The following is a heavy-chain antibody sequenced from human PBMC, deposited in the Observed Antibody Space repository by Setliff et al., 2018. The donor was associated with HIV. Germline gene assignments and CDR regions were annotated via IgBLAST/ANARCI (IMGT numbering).Heavy chain of an antibody. CDR3: ARGLYGDYGGDLNWLDP. D-gene: IGHD4-17*01. CDR2: INANSGSP. Sequence: ASVKVSCKTSGYNFENYAINWVRQAPGHGLEWMGWINANSGSPTYAQAFTGRFFFSVDTAVATAYLQINNLKTEDTAVYFCARGLYGDYGGDLNWLDPWGHGARVTVSS. CDR1: GYNFENYA. V-gene: IGHV7-4-1*02. J-gene: IGHJ5*02.